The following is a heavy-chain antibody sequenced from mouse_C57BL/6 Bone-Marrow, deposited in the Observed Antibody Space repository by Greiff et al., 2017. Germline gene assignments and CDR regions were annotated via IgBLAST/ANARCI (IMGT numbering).Heavy chain of an antibody. D-gene: IGHD2-4*01. V-gene: IGHV1-81*01. Sequence: QVQLQQSGAELARPGASVKLSCQASGYTFTSSGISWVKQRTGQGLEWIGEIYPRSGNTYYNEKFKGKATLTADKSSSTAYMELRSLTSEDSAVYFCAVYYDYENYAMDYWGQGTSVTVSS. J-gene: IGHJ4*01. CDR1: GYTFTSSG. CDR3: AVYYDYENYAMDY. CDR2: IYPRSGNT.